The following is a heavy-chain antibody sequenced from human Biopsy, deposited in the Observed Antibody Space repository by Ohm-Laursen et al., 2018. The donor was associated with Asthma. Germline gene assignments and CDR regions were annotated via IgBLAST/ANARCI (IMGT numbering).Heavy chain of an antibody. Sequence: SSVKVSCKASGDSFSNYAISWVRQAPGQGLEWMGGIIPIIGTAHYAPKFQGRVTISAYESTSTAYMELTSLSSEDTAVFFCGGCSSSNYYYGLDVWGQGTTVIVSS. J-gene: IGHJ6*02. CDR1: GDSFSNYA. V-gene: IGHV1-69*01. CDR3: GGCSSSNYYYGLDV. CDR2: IIPIIGTA. D-gene: IGHD6-6*01.